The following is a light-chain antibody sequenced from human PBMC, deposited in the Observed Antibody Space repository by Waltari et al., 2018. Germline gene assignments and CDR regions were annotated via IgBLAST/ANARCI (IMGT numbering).Light chain of an antibody. CDR2: EDA. CDR3: QTWDINTGI. J-gene: IGLJ2*01. CDR1: YLGSKY. Sequence: SYALTQPPSVSVSPGQTVIIPCPGAYLGSKYVYWYQQKSGQSPVLVIYEDAKRPSGIPERFSGSNSGNTATLTISGTQAMDEADYYCQTWDINTGIFGGGTKLTVL. V-gene: IGLV3-1*01.